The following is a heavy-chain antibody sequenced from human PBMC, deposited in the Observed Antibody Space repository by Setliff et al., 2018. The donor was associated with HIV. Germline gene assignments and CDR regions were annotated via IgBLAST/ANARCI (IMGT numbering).Heavy chain of an antibody. V-gene: IGHV1-69*06. CDR1: GGTFSSYA. CDR2: IIPIFGTA. Sequence: SVKVSCKASGGTFSSYAITWVRQAPGQGLEWMGRIIPIFGTANYAQKFQGRVTMTEDTSTDTAYMELSSLRSADTAVYYCTAIGLDTAMITGVLGRVYGYGDSTLEGRVVVGAPTIIDTPNPLQPLPWG. D-gene: IGHD5-18*01. CDR3: TAIGLDTAMITGVLGRVYGYGDSTLEGRVVVGAPTIIDTPNPLQPLP. J-gene: IGHJ5*02.